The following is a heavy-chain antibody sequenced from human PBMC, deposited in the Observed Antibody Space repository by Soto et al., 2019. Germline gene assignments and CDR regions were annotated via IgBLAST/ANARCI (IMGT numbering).Heavy chain of an antibody. J-gene: IGHJ4*02. CDR2: VFHTGFT. Sequence: XGTLFLTCAVSGGSVSGSYYYWAWLRQSPGKGPEWIGSVFHTGFTSYNPSLESRVSVSVDTSKSQFSLKLSAVTASDTAVYYCATSQKGYNWNYFDHWGQGALVTVS. CDR1: GGSVSGSYYY. V-gene: IGHV4-39*01. D-gene: IGHD1-1*01. CDR3: ATSQKGYNWNYFDH.